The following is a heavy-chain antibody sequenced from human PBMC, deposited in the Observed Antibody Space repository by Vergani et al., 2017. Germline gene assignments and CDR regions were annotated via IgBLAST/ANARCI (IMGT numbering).Heavy chain of an antibody. D-gene: IGHD5-12*01. V-gene: IGHV1-46*01. CDR3: ARDLVSCSGYADYMDG. CDR2: INPSGGST. CDR1: GYTFTSYY. Sequence: VPLVQSGAEVKKPGASVKVSCKASGYTFTSYYMHWVRPAPGQGLAWMGIINPSGGSTSYAQKFQGRVSMTRDTYTSTVYMELSSLRSEDTAVYYCARDLVSCSGYADYMDGWGKGTTVTVSS. J-gene: IGHJ6*03.